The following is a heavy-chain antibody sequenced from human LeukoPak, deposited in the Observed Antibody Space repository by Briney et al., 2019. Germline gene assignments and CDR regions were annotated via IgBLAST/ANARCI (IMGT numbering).Heavy chain of an antibody. CDR3: AKSYSSSSRHYYYYYGMDV. CDR2: ISSSSSYI. D-gene: IGHD6-6*01. V-gene: IGHV3-21*04. CDR1: GFTFSSYS. J-gene: IGHJ6*02. Sequence: GGSLRLSCAASGFTFSSYSMNWVRQAPGKGLEWVSSISSSSSYIYYADSVKGRFTISRDNAKNTLYLQMNSLRAEDTAVYYCAKSYSSSSRHYYYYYGMDVWGQGTTVTVSS.